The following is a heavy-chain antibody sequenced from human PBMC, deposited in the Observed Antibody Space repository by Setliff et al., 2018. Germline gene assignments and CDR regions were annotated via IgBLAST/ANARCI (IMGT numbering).Heavy chain of an antibody. D-gene: IGHD6-6*01. CDR3: ARDPGYSSSSAAFDI. Sequence: SVKVSCKTSGYPFVGYFIYWMRQAPGQGLEWMGGIIPILGIANYAQKFQGRVTITADKSTSTAYMELSSLRSEDTAVYYCARDPGYSSSSAAFDIWGQGTMVTVSS. J-gene: IGHJ3*02. CDR2: IIPILGIA. CDR1: GYPFVGYF. V-gene: IGHV1-69*10.